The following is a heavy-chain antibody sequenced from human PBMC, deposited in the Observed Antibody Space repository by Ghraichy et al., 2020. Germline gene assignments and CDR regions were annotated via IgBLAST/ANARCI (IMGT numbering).Heavy chain of an antibody. Sequence: ASVKVSRKVSGYTVTELATHWVRQPPGKGLEWMGGFDPEHGEIVYAQKFQGRLTMTEDTSTNTADMELSSLGSDDTAVYYCATSTLGYYDESGNSDFDFWGQGTMVTVSA. CDR2: FDPEHGEI. CDR1: GYTVTELA. J-gene: IGHJ4*02. V-gene: IGHV1-24*01. CDR3: ATSTLGYYDESGNSDFDF. D-gene: IGHD3-22*01.